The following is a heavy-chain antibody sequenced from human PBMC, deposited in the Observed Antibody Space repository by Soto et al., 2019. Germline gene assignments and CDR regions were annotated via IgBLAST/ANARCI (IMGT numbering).Heavy chain of an antibody. J-gene: IGHJ3*01. CDR1: GFNFNTYA. D-gene: IGHD3-10*02. V-gene: IGHV3-23*01. Sequence: GGSLRLSCAASGFNFNTYAMSWVRQAPGKGLEWVSGSSGGGGSIHYVDSVKGRFTISRDNSKNTLYLQMNSLRGEDTAVYYCAKGKSSNYVSHAFDVWGQGTMVTVSS. CDR2: SSGGGGSI. CDR3: AKGKSSNYVSHAFDV.